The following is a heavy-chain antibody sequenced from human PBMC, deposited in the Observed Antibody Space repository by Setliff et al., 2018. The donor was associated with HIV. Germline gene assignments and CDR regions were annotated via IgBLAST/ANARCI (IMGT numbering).Heavy chain of an antibody. CDR1: GYSISSGYY. D-gene: IGHD2-8*01. V-gene: IGHV4-38-2*02. Sequence: SETLSLTCTVSGYSISSGYYWGFIRQPPGKGLEWIGSIFHSGTTYYNPSLKSRVTMSVDTSENQFSLKLRSVTAAETAVYYCARINGEPYYFDYWGQGTLVTVSS. J-gene: IGHJ4*02. CDR3: ARINGEPYYFDY. CDR2: IFHSGTT.